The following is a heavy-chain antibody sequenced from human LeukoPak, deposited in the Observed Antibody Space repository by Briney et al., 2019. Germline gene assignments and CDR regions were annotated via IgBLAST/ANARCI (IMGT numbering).Heavy chain of an antibody. CDR2: IFYTGST. CDR3: ARGPGGRYCSGGSCST. J-gene: IGHJ5*02. V-gene: IGHV4-39*01. CDR1: GGSISSSSYY. Sequence: PSETLSLTCTVSGGSISSSSYYWGWIRQPPGKGLEWIGTIFYTGSTYYNPSLKSRVTISVDTSKNQFSLKLSSVTAADTAVYYCARGPGGRYCSGGSCSTWGQGTLVTVSS. D-gene: IGHD2-15*01.